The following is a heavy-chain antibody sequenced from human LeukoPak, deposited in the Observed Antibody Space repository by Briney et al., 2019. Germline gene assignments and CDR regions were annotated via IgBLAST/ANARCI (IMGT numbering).Heavy chain of an antibody. CDR1: GDSVSSMNAA. V-gene: IGHV6-1*01. CDR3: ARSTGWLNGH. CDR2: TYYRSRWYN. D-gene: IGHD2-8*02. Sequence: SQTLSLTCAISGDSVSSMNAAWHWIMQSPSTGLQWLGRTYYRSRWYNDYAVSLKSLITIKPDTSKNLFSLQLNSVTPEDSAIYYCARSTGWLNGHWGQGTLVTVSS. J-gene: IGHJ4*02.